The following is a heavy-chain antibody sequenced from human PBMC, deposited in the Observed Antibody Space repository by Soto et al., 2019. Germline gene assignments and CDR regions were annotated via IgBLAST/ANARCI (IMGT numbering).Heavy chain of an antibody. J-gene: IGHJ4*02. V-gene: IGHV1-3*01. D-gene: IGHD5-18*01. CDR1: GYTFTSYA. CDR3: ERGPGHSCGYN. Sequence: SVKVSCKASGYTFTSYAMHWLRQAPGQRLEWMGWINAGNGNTKYSQKFQGRVTITKDTSASTAYMELSSLRSEDKTEYYCERGPGHSCGYNWRQRTLVTGAS. CDR2: INAGNGNT.